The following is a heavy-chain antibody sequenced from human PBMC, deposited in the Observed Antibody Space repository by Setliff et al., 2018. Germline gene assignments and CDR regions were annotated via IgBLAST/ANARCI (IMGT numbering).Heavy chain of an antibody. CDR1: GHTLTELS. D-gene: IGHD2-8*01. CDR2: FDPEDGET. V-gene: IGHV1-24*01. CDR3: TTVLRDVYNGGDGFDI. J-gene: IGHJ3*02. Sequence: ASVKVSCKVSGHTLTELSMHWVRQAPGKGLEWMGGFDPEDGETIYAQKFQGRVTMTEDTSTDTAYMELSSLRSEDTAVYYCTTVLRDVYNGGDGFDIWGQGTMVTVSS.